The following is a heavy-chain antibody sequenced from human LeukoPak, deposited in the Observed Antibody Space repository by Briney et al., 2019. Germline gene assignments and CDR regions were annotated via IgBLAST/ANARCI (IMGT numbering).Heavy chain of an antibody. V-gene: IGHV4-4*07. J-gene: IGHJ4*02. CDR2: IYAAESS. CDR1: GDSVSRSY. D-gene: IGHD3-22*01. Sequence: PSETLSLTCTVPGDSVSRSYWGWIRQSAGKGLEWIGRIYAAESSKYNPSLRGRVSISIDTSASQFSLRLNSMTAADTAVYYCVRGRNDRPYYFDYWGQGVLVTVSS. CDR3: VRGRNDRPYYFDY.